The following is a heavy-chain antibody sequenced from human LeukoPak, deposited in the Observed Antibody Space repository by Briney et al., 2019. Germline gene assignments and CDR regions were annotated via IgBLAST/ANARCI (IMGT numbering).Heavy chain of an antibody. CDR3: AKNVVVKRYIDF. V-gene: IGHV3-NL1*01. Sequence: GGSLRLPCAASGFTFSSYGMHWVRQAPGKGLQWVAVISGGGRTTEYEDFVKGRFTISRDNSKNTLPLQMNSLTVEDTAIYFCAKNVVVKRYIDFWGQGTLVTVSS. CDR1: GFTFSSYG. D-gene: IGHD2-15*01. J-gene: IGHJ4*02. CDR2: ISGGGRTT.